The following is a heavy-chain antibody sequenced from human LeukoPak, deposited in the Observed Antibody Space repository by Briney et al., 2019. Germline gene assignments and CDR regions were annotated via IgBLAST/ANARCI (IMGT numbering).Heavy chain of an antibody. CDR2: ISYDGSNK. V-gene: IGHV3-30-3*01. D-gene: IGHD6-25*01. CDR1: GFTVSSNY. Sequence: PGGSLRLSCAASGFTVSSNYMSWVRQAPGKGLEWVAVISYDGSNKYYADSVKGRFTISRDNSKNTLYLQMNSLRAEDTAVYYCARDSLKAGYYYGMDVWGQGTTVTVSS. CDR3: ARDSLKAGYYYGMDV. J-gene: IGHJ6*02.